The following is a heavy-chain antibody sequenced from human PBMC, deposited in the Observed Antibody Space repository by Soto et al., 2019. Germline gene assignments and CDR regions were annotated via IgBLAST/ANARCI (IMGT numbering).Heavy chain of an antibody. V-gene: IGHV1-18*04. Sequence: QVQLVQSGAEVKKPGASLRVSCKASGYTFNTYGISWVRQAPGKGLEWMGWISTSTGKTNYAHNFQDRVTMTTDTSTTTAYVELRSLTSDDTAVYYGARHGSGENYFDYWGRGTLVTVSS. CDR2: ISTSTGKT. D-gene: IGHD3-10*01. J-gene: IGHJ4*02. CDR3: ARHGSGENYFDY. CDR1: GYTFNTYG.